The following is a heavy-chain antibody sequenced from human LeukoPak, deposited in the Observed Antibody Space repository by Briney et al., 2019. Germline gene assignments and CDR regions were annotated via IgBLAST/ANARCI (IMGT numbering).Heavy chain of an antibody. CDR3: AKDTHSYGSGFDY. CDR1: GFTFTSYW. D-gene: IGHD4-17*01. Sequence: GGSLRLSCAASGFTFTSYWMSWVRQAPGKGLEWVANIKQDGSEKYYVDSLKGRFTISRDNAKNSLYLQMNSLRAEDTALYYCAKDTHSYGSGFDYWGQGTLVTVSS. V-gene: IGHV3-7*03. CDR2: IKQDGSEK. J-gene: IGHJ4*02.